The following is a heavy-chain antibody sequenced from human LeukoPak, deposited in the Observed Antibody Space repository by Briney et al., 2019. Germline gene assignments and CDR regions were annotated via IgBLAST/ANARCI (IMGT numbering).Heavy chain of an antibody. CDR2: IRSSSRTT. J-gene: IGHJ4*02. V-gene: IGHV3-48*01. D-gene: IGHD6-25*01. Sequence: PGGSLRLSCAASGLTFSSHSMNWVRQAPGKGLEWVSHIRSSSRTTYYADPVKGRFTISRDEAKNSLYLQMNSLRGEDTAVYYCASWAGTTAGFSGPFDFWGQGTLVTVSS. CDR3: ASWAGTTAGFSGPFDF. CDR1: GLTFSSHS.